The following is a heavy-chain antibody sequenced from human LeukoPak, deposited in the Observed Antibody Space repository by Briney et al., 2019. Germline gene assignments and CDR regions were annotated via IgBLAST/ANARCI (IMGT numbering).Heavy chain of an antibody. CDR2: IYYSGST. CDR3: ARSEVVAATLDY. J-gene: IGHJ4*02. Sequence: SETLSLTCTVSGGSIGSSSYYWGWIRQPPGKGLEWIGSIYYSGSTYYNPSLKSRVTISVDTSKNQFSLKLSSVTAADTAVYYCARSEVVAATLDYWGQGTLVTVSS. D-gene: IGHD2-15*01. CDR1: GGSIGSSSYY. V-gene: IGHV4-39*01.